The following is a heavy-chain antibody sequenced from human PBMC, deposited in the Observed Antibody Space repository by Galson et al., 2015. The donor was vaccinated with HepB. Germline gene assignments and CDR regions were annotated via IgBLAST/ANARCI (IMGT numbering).Heavy chain of an antibody. J-gene: IGHJ6*02. V-gene: IGHV3-48*02. D-gene: IGHD3-10*01. Sequence: SLRLSCAASGFTFSSYSMNWVRQAPGKGLEWVSYISSSSSTIYYADSVKGRFTISRDNAKNSLYLQMNSLRDEDTAVYYCARDTERWFGELAQGGMDVWGQGTTVTVSS. CDR3: ARDTERWFGELAQGGMDV. CDR1: GFTFSSYS. CDR2: ISSSSSTI.